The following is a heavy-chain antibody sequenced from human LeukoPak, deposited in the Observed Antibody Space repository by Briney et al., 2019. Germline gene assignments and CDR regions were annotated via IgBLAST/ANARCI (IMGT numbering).Heavy chain of an antibody. J-gene: IGHJ5*02. CDR2: IYTSGGT. CDR1: GGSISSYY. CDR3: ARDLGTTGEVKFDP. Sequence: SETLSLICTVSGGSISSYYWSWIRQPAGKGLEWIGRIYTSGGTDYNPSLKSRVIMSVDTSKNHLSLKLTSVTAADTAVYYCARDLGTTGEVKFDPWGQGILVTVSS. V-gene: IGHV4-4*07. D-gene: IGHD4-17*01.